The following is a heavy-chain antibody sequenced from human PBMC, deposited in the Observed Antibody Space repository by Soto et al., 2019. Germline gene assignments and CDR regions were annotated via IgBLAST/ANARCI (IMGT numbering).Heavy chain of an antibody. D-gene: IGHD6-6*01. J-gene: IGHJ6*02. CDR2: IYYSGST. Sequence: QVQLQESGPGLVKPSQTLSLTCTVSGGSIRSCGYYWSWIRQHPGKGLEWIGYIYYSGSTYDNPSLKSRVTISVYTSKNQFSLKLSSLTAADTAVYYCARDTSSSVLQDNHNHHTKTYYYYSGMDVWGPGTTVTVSS. CDR1: GGSIRSCGYY. V-gene: IGHV4-31*03. CDR3: ARDTSSSVLQDNHNHHTKTYYYYSGMDV.